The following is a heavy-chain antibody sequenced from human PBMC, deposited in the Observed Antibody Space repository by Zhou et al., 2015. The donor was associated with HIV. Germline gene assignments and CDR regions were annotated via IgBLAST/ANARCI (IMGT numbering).Heavy chain of an antibody. CDR3: ARVGTFNYYDSSGYYP. CDR1: GGSFRTYG. D-gene: IGHD3-22*01. Sequence: QVQLVQSGPEVKKPGSSLRVSCKPSGGSFRTYGIHWVRQAPGQGLEWMGGIIPIFGTANYAQKFQGRVTITADESTSTAYMELSSLRSEDTAVYYCARVGTFNYYDSSGYYPWGQGTLVTVSS. CDR2: IIPIFGTA. J-gene: IGHJ5*02. V-gene: IGHV1-69*01.